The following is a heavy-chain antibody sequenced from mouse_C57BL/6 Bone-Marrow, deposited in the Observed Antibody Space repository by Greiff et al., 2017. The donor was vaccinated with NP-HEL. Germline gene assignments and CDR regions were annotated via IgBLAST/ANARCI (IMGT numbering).Heavy chain of an antibody. Sequence: QVQLQQSGAELARPGASVKLSCKASGYTFTSYGISWVKQRTGQGLEWIGEIYPRSGNTYYNEKFKGQATLTADKSSSTAYMELRSLTSEDSAVYFCARRYYGSSYFDYWGQGTTLTVSS. CDR1: GYTFTSYG. CDR3: ARRYYGSSYFDY. V-gene: IGHV1-81*01. J-gene: IGHJ2*01. CDR2: IYPRSGNT. D-gene: IGHD1-1*01.